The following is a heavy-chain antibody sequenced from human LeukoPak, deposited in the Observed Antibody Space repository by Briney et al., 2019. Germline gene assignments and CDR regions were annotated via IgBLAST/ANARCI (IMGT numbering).Heavy chain of an antibody. J-gene: IGHJ4*02. CDR2: INSGGDSI. D-gene: IGHD2-2*01. CDR3: ARVGEVVPAGIDY. CDR1: GFAFSTYW. V-gene: IGHV3-74*03. Sequence: GGSLRLSCAASGFAFSTYWMHWVRQAPGEGLVWVSRINSGGDSIMYADSVRGRFTISRDNAKNTLYLQMNSLRAEDTAVYYCARVGEVVPAGIDYWGQGTLVTVSS.